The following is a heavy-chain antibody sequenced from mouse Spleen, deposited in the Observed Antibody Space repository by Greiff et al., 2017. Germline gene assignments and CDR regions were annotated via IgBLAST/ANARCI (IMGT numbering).Heavy chain of an antibody. Sequence: VHLVESGPGLVQPSQSLSITCTVSGFSLTSYGVHWVRQSPGKGLEWLGVIWSGGSTDYNAAFISRLSISKDNSKSQVFFKMNSLQANDTAIYYCARKRTGTFYAMDYWGQGTSVTVSS. CDR2: IWSGGST. CDR3: ARKRTGTFYAMDY. V-gene: IGHV2-2*02. J-gene: IGHJ4*01. CDR1: GFSLTSYG. D-gene: IGHD4-1*01.